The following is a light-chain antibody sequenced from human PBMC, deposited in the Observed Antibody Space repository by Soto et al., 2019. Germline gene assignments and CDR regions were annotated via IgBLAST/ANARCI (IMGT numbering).Light chain of an antibody. CDR3: QQYNEWPIT. Sequence: EIVMTQSPATLSVSPGERATLSCRASQSVSNNLAWYQQKPGQAPRLLIYSASSRATGIPARFSGSASGAEFTLTINRLQSEDFAVYYCQQYNEWPITFGGGTMVETK. J-gene: IGKJ4*01. V-gene: IGKV3-15*01. CDR2: SAS. CDR1: QSVSNN.